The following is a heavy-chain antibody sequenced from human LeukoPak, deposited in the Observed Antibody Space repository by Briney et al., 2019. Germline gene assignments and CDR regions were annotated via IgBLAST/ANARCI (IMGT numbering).Heavy chain of an antibody. CDR3: AKDYKSGDGYWDFDY. J-gene: IGHJ4*02. CDR2: IVGDASST. V-gene: IGHV3-23*03. CDR1: GFTFSIYA. Sequence: GGSLRLSCAASGFTFSIYAMTWVRQAPGKGLECVSGIVGDASSTFYADSVKGRFTISRDNSKNTISLEMNSLRVEDTAVYYCAKDYKSGDGYWDFDYWGQGILVTVSS. D-gene: IGHD5-24*01.